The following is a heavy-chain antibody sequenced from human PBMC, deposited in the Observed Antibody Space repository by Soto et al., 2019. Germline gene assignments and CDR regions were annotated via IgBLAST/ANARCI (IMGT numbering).Heavy chain of an antibody. V-gene: IGHV4-59*01. CDR2: IYYSGIT. CDR1: GGSISSYY. CDR3: GRGLMNFDY. Sequence: SETLSLTCTVSGGSISSYYWSWIRQPPGKGLEWIGYIYYSGITNYNPSLKGRVTISVDSSKSQFSLNLSSVTAADTAIYYCGRGLMNFDYWGQGALVTVSS. J-gene: IGHJ4*02. D-gene: IGHD3-16*01.